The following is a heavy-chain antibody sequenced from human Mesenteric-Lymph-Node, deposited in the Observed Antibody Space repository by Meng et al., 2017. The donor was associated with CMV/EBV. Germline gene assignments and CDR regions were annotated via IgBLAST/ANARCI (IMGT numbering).Heavy chain of an antibody. D-gene: IGHD2-2*02. Sequence: GGSLRLSCAASGFTFSSYEMNWVRQAPGKGLEWVSYISSSDTIYYADSVKGRFTISRDSAKNSLYLQMNSLRAEDTAVYYCARGLGYCSSTSCYTRWFDPWGQGTLVTVSS. CDR3: ARGLGYCSSTSCYTRWFDP. CDR2: ISSSDTI. V-gene: IGHV3-48*03. J-gene: IGHJ5*02. CDR1: GFTFSSYE.